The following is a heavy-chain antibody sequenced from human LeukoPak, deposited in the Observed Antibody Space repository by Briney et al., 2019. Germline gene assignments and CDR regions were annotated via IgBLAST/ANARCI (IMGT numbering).Heavy chain of an antibody. D-gene: IGHD3-10*01. CDR1: GFTFSRYW. J-gene: IGHJ3*02. CDR3: ATAYGSGSKMNDVFDI. CDR2: IRTDGSVT. V-gene: IGHV3-74*01. Sequence: GGSLRLSCAASGFTFSRYWMYWVRQAPGKGLVWVSRIRTDGSVTNSADSVKGRFTISSVNAKSTLYLQMNRLRDEDTAVYFCATAYGSGSKMNDVFDIWGQGTMVTVSS.